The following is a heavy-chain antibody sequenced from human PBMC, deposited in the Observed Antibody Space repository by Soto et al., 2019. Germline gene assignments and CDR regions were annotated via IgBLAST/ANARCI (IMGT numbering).Heavy chain of an antibody. V-gene: IGHV4-31*03. CDR2: IYYSGST. J-gene: IGHJ3*02. CDR1: GGSISSGGYY. Sequence: QVQLQESGPGLVKPSQTLSLTCTVSGGSISSGGYYWSWIRQHPGKGLEWIGYIYYSGSTYYNPSLKSRVTISVDTSKNQFSLKLSSVTAADTAVYYCARDEGKKRMVRGVHDAFDIWGQGTMVTVSS. D-gene: IGHD3-10*01. CDR3: ARDEGKKRMVRGVHDAFDI.